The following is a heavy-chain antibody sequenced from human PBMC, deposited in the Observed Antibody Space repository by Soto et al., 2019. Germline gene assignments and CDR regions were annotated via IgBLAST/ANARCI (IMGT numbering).Heavy chain of an antibody. CDR1: GYTFTSYG. Sequence: QVQLVQSGAEVKKPGASVKVSCKASGYTFTSYGISWVRQAPGQGLEWMGWISAYNGNTNYAQKLQGRVTMTTDTSTXTAYMELRSLRSDDTAVYYCARDEALRYFGSWFDPWGQGTLVTVSS. CDR2: ISAYNGNT. V-gene: IGHV1-18*01. CDR3: ARDEALRYFGSWFDP. J-gene: IGHJ5*02. D-gene: IGHD3-9*01.